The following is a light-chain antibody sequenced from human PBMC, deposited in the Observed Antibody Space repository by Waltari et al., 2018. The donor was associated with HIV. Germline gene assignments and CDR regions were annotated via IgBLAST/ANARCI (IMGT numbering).Light chain of an antibody. CDR1: QSVGNS. CDR2: DVS. J-gene: IGKJ2*01. CDR3: QQGSNWPRT. Sequence: EIVLTQSPVTLSLSPGQRATLSCRASQSVGNSLVWYQQKPGLAPRLLIYDVSYRAADIPSRFSGSGSETDFTLTISSLEPEDFAVYYCQQGSNWPRTFGQGTKVEIK. V-gene: IGKV3-11*01.